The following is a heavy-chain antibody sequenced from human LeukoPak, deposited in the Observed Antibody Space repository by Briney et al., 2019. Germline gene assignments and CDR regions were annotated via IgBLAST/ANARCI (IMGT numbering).Heavy chain of an antibody. D-gene: IGHD5-18*01. Sequence: PGGSLRLSCAASGFTFSSYAMSWVRQAPGRGLEWVSAISGSGGSTYYADSVKGRFTISRDNSKNTLYLQMNSLRAEDTAVYYCAKGTAGRPQPDAFDIWGQGTMVTVSS. CDR2: ISGSGGST. CDR3: AKGTAGRPQPDAFDI. CDR1: GFTFSSYA. V-gene: IGHV3-23*01. J-gene: IGHJ3*02.